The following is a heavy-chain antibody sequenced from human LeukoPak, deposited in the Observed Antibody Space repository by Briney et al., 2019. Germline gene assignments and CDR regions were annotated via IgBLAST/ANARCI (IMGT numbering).Heavy chain of an antibody. D-gene: IGHD1-26*01. Sequence: PSQTLSLTCTVSGGSISSGGYYWSWIRQHPGKGLEWIGSIYYSGSTYYNPSLKSRVTISVDTSKNQFSLKLSSVTAADTAVYYCARGWELDGHRLAAADGLFDYWGQGTLVTVSS. CDR2: IYYSGST. V-gene: IGHV4-31*03. CDR1: GGSISSGGYY. CDR3: ARGWELDGHRLAAADGLFDY. J-gene: IGHJ4*02.